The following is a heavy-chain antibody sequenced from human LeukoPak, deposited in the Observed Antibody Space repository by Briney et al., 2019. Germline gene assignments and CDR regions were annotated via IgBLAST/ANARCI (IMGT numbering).Heavy chain of an antibody. J-gene: IGHJ6*03. CDR1: GGSISGYY. Sequence: PSETLSLTCTVAGGSISGYYWSWSRHPPGKGLEWIGYIYCSGYTKYNPSLKSRVTISVDTSKNQFSLKLSSVTAADTAVYYCARVFISAGKSGHCYDLKNPRPYYPDVSAKGTTVTVSS. V-gene: IGHV4-59*01. D-gene: IGHD5-18*01. CDR3: ARVFISAGKSGHCYDLKNPRPYYPDV. CDR2: IYCSGYT.